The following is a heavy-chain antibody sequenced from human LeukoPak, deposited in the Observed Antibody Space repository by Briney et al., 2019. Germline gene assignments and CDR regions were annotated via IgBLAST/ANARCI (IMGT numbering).Heavy chain of an antibody. CDR3: ASILLWFVYDY. D-gene: IGHD3-10*01. CDR1: GFTVSSNF. CDR2: ISSSSSTI. J-gene: IGHJ4*02. V-gene: IGHV3-48*01. Sequence: GGPLRLSCAASGFTVSSNFMSWVRQAPGKGLEWVSYISSSSSTIYYADSVKGRFTISRDNAKNTLFLQMNSLRAEDTAVYYCASILLWFVYDYWGQGTLVTVSS.